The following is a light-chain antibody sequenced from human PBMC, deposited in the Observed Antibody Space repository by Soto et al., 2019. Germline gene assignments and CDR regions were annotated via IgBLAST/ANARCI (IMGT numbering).Light chain of an antibody. CDR1: SSDVGAYNY. J-gene: IGLJ2*01. Sequence: QSALTQPASVSGSPGQSITISCTGSSSDVGAYNYVSWYQQHPGKAPRLMIYGVTNRPSGVSNRFSGSKSGNTASLTTSGLRAEDEADYYCSSYTSGSTLVVFGGGTKLTVL. CDR2: GVT. CDR3: SSYTSGSTLVV. V-gene: IGLV2-14*01.